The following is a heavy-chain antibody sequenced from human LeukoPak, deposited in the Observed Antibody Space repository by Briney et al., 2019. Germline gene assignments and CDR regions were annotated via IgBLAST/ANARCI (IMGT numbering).Heavy chain of an antibody. CDR2: IYPGDSGP. CDR3: GMSGDRVPLQDDVFDV. J-gene: IGHJ4*02. D-gene: IGHD3/OR15-3a*01. Sequence: GESLKISCKVSGYSFTSYCIGWVRQMPGKGLEWMGIIYPGDSGPTYSPSFQGQVTISVDKSINTAYLQWSSLQASDTAMYYCGMSGDRVPLQDDVFDVWGQGTLVAVSS. CDR1: GYSFTSYC. V-gene: IGHV5-51*01.